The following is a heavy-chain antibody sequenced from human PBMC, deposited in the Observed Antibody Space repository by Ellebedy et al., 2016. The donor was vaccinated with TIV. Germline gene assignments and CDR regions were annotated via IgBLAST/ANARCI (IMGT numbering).Heavy chain of an antibody. V-gene: IGHV4-4*07. D-gene: IGHD6-13*01. CDR3: ARHSSSWGKAFDI. Sequence: MPSETLSLTCTVSGGSISSFYWSWLRQPAGKGLEWIGRIYSSGSTNYNPSLKSRVTMSVDTSKNQLSLKLSSVTASDTAVYYCARHSSSWGKAFDIWGPGTMVTVSS. CDR1: GGSISSFY. CDR2: IYSSGST. J-gene: IGHJ3*02.